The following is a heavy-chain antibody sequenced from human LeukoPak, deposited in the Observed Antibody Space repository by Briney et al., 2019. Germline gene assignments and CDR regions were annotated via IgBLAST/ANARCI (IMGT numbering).Heavy chain of an antibody. V-gene: IGHV4-34*01. Sequence: SETLSLTCAAYGGSFSGYYWSWIRQPPGKGLEWIGEINHSGSTNYNPSLKSRVTISVDTSKNQFSLKLSSVTAADTAVYYCARGRGWLQSDLDYWGQGTLVTVSS. CDR3: ARGRGWLQSDLDY. CDR1: GGSFSGYY. CDR2: INHSGST. D-gene: IGHD5-24*01. J-gene: IGHJ4*02.